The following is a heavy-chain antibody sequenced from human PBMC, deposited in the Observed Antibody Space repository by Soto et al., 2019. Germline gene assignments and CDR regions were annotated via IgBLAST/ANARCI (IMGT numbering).Heavy chain of an antibody. CDR3: TRAGWASCTSSVCLAQNYYYYGMDV. D-gene: IGHD6-19*01. J-gene: IGHJ6*02. Sequence: ASVKVSCKASGYIFTSYGVDWVRQAPGQGLEWVGWISGYNGITNYAQKFQGRVTMTADTSTTTAYMELRSLRSDDTAIYYCTRAGWASCTSSVCLAQNYYYYGMDVWGQGTTVTVSS. V-gene: IGHV1-18*01. CDR2: ISGYNGIT. CDR1: GYIFTSYG.